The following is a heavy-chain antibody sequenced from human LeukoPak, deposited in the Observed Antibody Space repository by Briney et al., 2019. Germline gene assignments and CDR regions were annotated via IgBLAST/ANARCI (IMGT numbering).Heavy chain of an antibody. CDR3: AREMYYYGSGIFHKAFDI. V-gene: IGHV3-30-3*01. Sequence: PGGSLRLSCAASGFTFSSYAMHWVRQAPGKGLEWVAVISYDGSNKYYADSVKGRFTISRGNSKNTLYLQMNSLGAEDTAVYYCAREMYYYGSGIFHKAFDIWGQGTMVTVSS. D-gene: IGHD3-10*01. J-gene: IGHJ3*02. CDR2: ISYDGSNK. CDR1: GFTFSSYA.